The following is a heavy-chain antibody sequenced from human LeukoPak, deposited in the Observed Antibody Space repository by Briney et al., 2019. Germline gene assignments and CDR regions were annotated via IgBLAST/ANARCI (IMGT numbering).Heavy chain of an antibody. V-gene: IGHV1-46*01. CDR1: GYTFTSYY. Sequence: ASVKVSCKASGYTFTSYYMHWVRQAPGQGLEWMGIINPSGGSTSYAQKFQGRVTMTRDTSTSTVYMELSSLRAEDMAVYYCARGEYSSSWYDPHYYYYMDVWGKGTTVTVSS. CDR3: ARGEYSSSWYDPHYYYYMDV. D-gene: IGHD6-13*01. CDR2: INPSGGST. J-gene: IGHJ6*03.